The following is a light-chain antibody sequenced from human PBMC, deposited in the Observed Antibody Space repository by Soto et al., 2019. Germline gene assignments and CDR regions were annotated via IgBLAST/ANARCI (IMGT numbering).Light chain of an antibody. CDR1: ASKIGAGKE. CDR3: QSYDSSLSGSVV. V-gene: IGLV1-40*01. CDR2: GNS. J-gene: IGLJ2*01. Sequence: QSVLTQPPSVSGAPGQGVPISGPGAASKIGAGKEVHWYQQLPGTAPKLLIYGNSNRPSGVPDRFSGSKSGTSASLAITGLQAEDEADYYCQSYDSSLSGSVVFGGGTQLTVL.